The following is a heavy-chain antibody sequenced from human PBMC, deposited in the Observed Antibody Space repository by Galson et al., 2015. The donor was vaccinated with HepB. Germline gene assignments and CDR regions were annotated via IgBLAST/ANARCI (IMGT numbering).Heavy chain of an antibody. Sequence: SLRLSCAASGFTFSSNWMHWVRQAPGKGLVWVSRVNSDGSTTTYADSVKGRFSISRDNAKNTLYLQMNSLRAEDTAVYYCAREDTSLAHYGMDVWGQGTTVTVSS. CDR2: VNSDGSTT. CDR3: AREDTSLAHYGMDV. V-gene: IGHV3-74*01. CDR1: GFTFSSNW. D-gene: IGHD5-18*01. J-gene: IGHJ6*02.